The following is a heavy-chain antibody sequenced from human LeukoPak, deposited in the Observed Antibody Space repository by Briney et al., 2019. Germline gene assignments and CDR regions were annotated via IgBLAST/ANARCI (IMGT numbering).Heavy chain of an antibody. CDR3: ARGSVSSGWPDGFDI. D-gene: IGHD6-19*01. Sequence: GGPLRLSCAVSGITLSNYGMSWVRQAPGKGLEWVAGISGSGGGTNYADSVKGRFTISRDNPKNTLFLQMNSLRAEDTAVYFCARGSVSSGWPDGFDIWGQGTMVTVSS. V-gene: IGHV3-23*01. CDR2: ISGSGGGT. J-gene: IGHJ3*02. CDR1: GITLSNYG.